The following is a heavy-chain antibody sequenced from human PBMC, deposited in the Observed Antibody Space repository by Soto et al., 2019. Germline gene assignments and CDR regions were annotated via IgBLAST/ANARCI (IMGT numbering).Heavy chain of an antibody. D-gene: IGHD2-2*02. Sequence: HPXGSLRLTCAAAGFTFSSYDLSWVRQAPGKGLEWVSAISGSGGSTYYADSVKGRFTISRDNSKNTLYLQMNSLRAEDTAVYYCAKDHPRVVPAAIRQQQFSFGDYWGQGTLVTVSS. CDR3: AKDHPRVVPAAIRQQQFSFGDY. CDR1: GFTFSSYD. CDR2: ISGSGGST. J-gene: IGHJ4*02. V-gene: IGHV3-23*01.